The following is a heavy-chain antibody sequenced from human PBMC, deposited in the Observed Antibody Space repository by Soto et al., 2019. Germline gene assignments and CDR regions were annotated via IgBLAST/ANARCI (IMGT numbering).Heavy chain of an antibody. V-gene: IGHV4-31*03. Sequence: PSETLSLTCTVSGASISTGGYYWSWIRQHPGKGLEWIGYIYYSGSTYYNPSLKSRVIMSVDTSKSQFSLKLSSVTAADTAVYYCARASVGGDYFDYWGQGTLVTVSS. J-gene: IGHJ4*02. D-gene: IGHD3-16*01. CDR2: IYYSGST. CDR1: GASISTGGYY. CDR3: ARASVGGDYFDY.